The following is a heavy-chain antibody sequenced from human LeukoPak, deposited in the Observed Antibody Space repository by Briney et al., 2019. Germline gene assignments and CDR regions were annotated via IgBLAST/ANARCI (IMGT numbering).Heavy chain of an antibody. CDR1: GFTFTTYA. J-gene: IGHJ1*01. Sequence: GGSLRLSCAASGFTFTTYAMTWVRQAPGKGLEWVSAISGSGGSTYYADSVKGRFTISRDNSKNTLYLQMNSLRAEDTAVYYCAKDPTVPGTAGYFQHWGQGTLVTVSS. CDR2: ISGSGGST. D-gene: IGHD1-7*01. V-gene: IGHV3-23*01. CDR3: AKDPTVPGTAGYFQH.